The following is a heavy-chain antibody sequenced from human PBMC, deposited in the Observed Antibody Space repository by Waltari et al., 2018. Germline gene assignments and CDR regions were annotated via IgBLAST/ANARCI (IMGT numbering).Heavy chain of an antibody. J-gene: IGHJ6*02. Sequence: QVQVVESGGGDVQPGQSLRRSCVTSGFKFRSYCMPWVRQAPGKGLEWVAVIWYDGSNTDYRESVKGRFTISRDNVKNTVDLQMNNLRVEDTAVYYCARPAWNDPPYYYGMDVWGPGTTVSVSS. V-gene: IGHV3-33*01. D-gene: IGHD1-1*01. CDR1: GFKFRSYC. CDR2: IWYDGSNT. CDR3: ARPAWNDPPYYYGMDV.